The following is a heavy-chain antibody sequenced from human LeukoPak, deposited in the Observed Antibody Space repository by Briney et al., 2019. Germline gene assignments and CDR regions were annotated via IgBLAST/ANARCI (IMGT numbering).Heavy chain of an antibody. CDR2: IYHSGGT. CDR1: GDSITNDNW. V-gene: IGHV4-4*02. CDR3: ARVRYYDSSGYYWFDP. Sequence: SGTLSLTCTVSGDSITNDNWWSWVRQPPGKGLEWIGEIYHSGGTNYNPSLKSRVTISVDTSKNQFSLKLSSVTAADTAVYYCARVRYYDSSGYYWFDPWGQGTLVTVSS. D-gene: IGHD3-22*01. J-gene: IGHJ5*02.